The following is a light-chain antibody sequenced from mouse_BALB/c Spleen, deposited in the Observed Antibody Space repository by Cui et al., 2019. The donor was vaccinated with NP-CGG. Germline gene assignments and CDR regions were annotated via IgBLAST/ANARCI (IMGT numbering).Light chain of an antibody. CDR1: TGAVTANNF. CDR2: GTN. Sequence: AVLTQESAITTSPGETVTLTCRSSTGAVTANNFANWVQEKPDHLFTGLIGGTNNRAPGVPARFSGSLIGDKAALTITGAQTEDKAIYFCALWYSNHWVFGGGTKLTVL. J-gene: IGLJ1*01. V-gene: IGLV1*01. CDR3: ALWYSNHWV.